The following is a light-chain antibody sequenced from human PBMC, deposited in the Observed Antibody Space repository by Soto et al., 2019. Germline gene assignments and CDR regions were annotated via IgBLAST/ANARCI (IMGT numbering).Light chain of an antibody. CDR3: QQYNSYPYT. CDR1: QSFSSW. J-gene: IGKJ2*01. CDR2: EAS. Sequence: DIQMTQSPSTLSASVGDRDTITCRASQSFSSWLAWYQQKPGKAPKLLSYEASSLESGVPSRFSGSGSGTEFTLTISGLQPDDFATYYCQQYNSYPYTFGQGTKLEIK. V-gene: IGKV1-5*03.